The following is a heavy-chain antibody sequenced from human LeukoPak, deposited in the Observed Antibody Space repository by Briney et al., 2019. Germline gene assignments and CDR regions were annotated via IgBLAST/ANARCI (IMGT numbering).Heavy chain of an antibody. CDR1: DDSITMHY. D-gene: IGHD1-26*01. CDR2: VDHTGST. CDR3: AREEALGSGSFDY. V-gene: IGHV4-59*11. Sequence: PSETLSLTCTVSDDSITMHYWTWIRQPPGKGLEWIGYVDHTGSTKFNPSLNGRVSISRDTSNNFFSLRLRSVTAADTAVYYCAREEALGSGSFDYWGQGTLVTVSS. J-gene: IGHJ4*02.